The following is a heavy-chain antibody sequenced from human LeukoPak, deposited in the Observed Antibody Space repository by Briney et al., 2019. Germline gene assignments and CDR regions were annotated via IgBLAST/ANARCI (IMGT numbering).Heavy chain of an antibody. CDR3: ARPPSGSYLESDWFDP. CDR1: GYTFTSYD. CDR2: MNPNSGNT. Sequence: GASVKVSCKASGYTFTSYDINWVRQATGQGLEWMGWMNPNSGNTGYAQKFQGRVTMTRNTSISTAYMELSSLRSEDTAVYYCARPPSGSYLESDWFDPWGQGTLVTVSS. D-gene: IGHD1-26*01. J-gene: IGHJ5*02. V-gene: IGHV1-8*01.